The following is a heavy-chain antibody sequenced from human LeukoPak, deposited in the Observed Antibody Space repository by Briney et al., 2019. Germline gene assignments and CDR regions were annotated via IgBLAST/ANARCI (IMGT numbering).Heavy chain of an antibody. Sequence: GGSLRLSCAASGFTFNNHAMSWARQAPGKGLEWVSSITVNGDGTNYADAVKGRFTISRDNSKNTLYLQMNSLRAEDTAVYYCANPLTDCSSTSCENYWGQGTLVTVSS. J-gene: IGHJ4*02. CDR2: ITVNGDGT. CDR1: GFTFNNHA. D-gene: IGHD2-2*01. V-gene: IGHV3-23*01. CDR3: ANPLTDCSSTSCENY.